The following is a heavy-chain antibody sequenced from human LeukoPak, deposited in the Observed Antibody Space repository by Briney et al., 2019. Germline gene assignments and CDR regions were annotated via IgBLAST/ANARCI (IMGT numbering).Heavy chain of an antibody. Sequence: PSETLSLTCTVSGGSISSGGYYWSWIRQPPGKGLEWIGYIYHSGSTYYNPSLKSRVTISVDRSKNQFSLKLSSVTAADTAVYYCARARCTSCQVPDYWGRGTLVTVSS. CDR1: GGSISSGGYY. CDR3: ARARCTSCQVPDY. V-gene: IGHV4-30-2*01. D-gene: IGHD2-2*01. CDR2: IYHSGST. J-gene: IGHJ4*02.